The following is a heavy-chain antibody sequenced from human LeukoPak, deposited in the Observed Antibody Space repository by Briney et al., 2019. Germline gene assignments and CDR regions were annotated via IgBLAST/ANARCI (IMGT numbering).Heavy chain of an antibody. Sequence: SSETLSLTCAVYGGSLSDYYWSWIRQPPGKGLEWIGYIWYSGFTYYNPSLKSRVTISVDTSKDQFFLKLSSVTAADTAMYYCARVRDWFDSWGQGTLVTVPS. CDR1: GGSLSDYY. D-gene: IGHD4/OR15-4a*01. V-gene: IGHV4-34*01. CDR3: ARVRDWFDS. CDR2: IWYSGFT. J-gene: IGHJ5*01.